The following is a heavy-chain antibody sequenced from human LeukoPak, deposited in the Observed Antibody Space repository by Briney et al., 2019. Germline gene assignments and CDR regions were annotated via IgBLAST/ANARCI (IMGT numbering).Heavy chain of an antibody. CDR1: GGPVSSGTYY. CDR2: IYTSGST. Sequence: SQTLSLTCTVSGGPVSSGTYYWTWIRQPAGKGLEWIGRIYTSGSTNFNPSLKSRVSISLDTPQNQFSLKVSTVTAADTAVYYCAREGAVRNFDYWGQGILVTVSS. J-gene: IGHJ4*02. CDR3: AREGAVRNFDY. V-gene: IGHV4-61*02. D-gene: IGHD6-6*01.